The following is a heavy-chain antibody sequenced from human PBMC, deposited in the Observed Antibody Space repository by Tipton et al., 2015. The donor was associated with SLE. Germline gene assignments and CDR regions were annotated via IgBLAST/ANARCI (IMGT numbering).Heavy chain of an antibody. V-gene: IGHV3-11*01. J-gene: IGHJ4*02. CDR2: ISSAADYV. Sequence: LSLTCTVSGDSITAYYWSWIRQPPGKGLEWVSSISSAADYVHYADSVKGRFTISRDNTGNSLYLHMNSLRPEDTAIYYCAREFWGQWDYWGQGTLLTVSS. CDR1: GDSITAYY. CDR3: AREFWGQWDY. D-gene: IGHD3-16*01.